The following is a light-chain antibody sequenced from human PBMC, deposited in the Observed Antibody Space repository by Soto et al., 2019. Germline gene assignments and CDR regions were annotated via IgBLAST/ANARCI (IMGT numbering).Light chain of an antibody. CDR1: SSDVGGYNY. V-gene: IGLV2-14*04. CDR2: DVN. Sequence: PGQSITISCTGTSSDVGGYNYVSWYQQHPGKATKHMIYDVNNRTSGVSNRFSGSKSGNTVSLIISGLQAEYEADYYCCSYTSSSILDVVFGGGSKLTFL. J-gene: IGLJ2*01. CDR3: CSYTSSSILDVV.